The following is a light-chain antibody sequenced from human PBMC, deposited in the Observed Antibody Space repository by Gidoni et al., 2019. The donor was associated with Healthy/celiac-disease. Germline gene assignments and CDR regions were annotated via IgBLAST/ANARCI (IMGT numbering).Light chain of an antibody. J-gene: IGLJ2*01. CDR2: QDT. CDR3: QAWDSSTGVV. V-gene: IGLV3-1*01. CDR1: KSGDKY. Sequence: SYELTQPPSVPVSPGQTASITCSGDKSGDKYACWYQQKPGQSPVLVIYQDTKRPSGIPERFSGSNSGNTATLTISGTQAMDEADYYCQAWDSSTGVVFGGGTKLTVL.